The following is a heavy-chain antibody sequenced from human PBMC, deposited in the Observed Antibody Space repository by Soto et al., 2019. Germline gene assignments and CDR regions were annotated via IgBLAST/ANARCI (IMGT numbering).Heavy chain of an antibody. Sequence: QVPLVQSGAEVKKPGASVKVSCKASGYTFTGYYMHWVRQAPGQGLEWMGWINPNSGGTNYAQKFQGRVTMTRDTSISTAYMELSRLRSDDTAVYYCARDRRGYYDSSGYYLPFDYWGQGTLVTVSS. CDR2: INPNSGGT. CDR3: ARDRRGYYDSSGYYLPFDY. D-gene: IGHD3-22*01. J-gene: IGHJ4*02. CDR1: GYTFTGYY. V-gene: IGHV1-2*02.